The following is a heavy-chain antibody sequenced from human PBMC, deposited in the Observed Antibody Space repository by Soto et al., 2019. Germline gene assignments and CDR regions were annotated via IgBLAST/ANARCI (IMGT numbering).Heavy chain of an antibody. CDR1: GFTFSSYW. J-gene: IGHJ4*02. CDR2: INSDGSST. Sequence: EVQLVESGGGLVQPGGSLRLSCAASGFTFSSYWMHWVRQAPGKGLVWVSRINSDGSSTSYADSMKGRFTISRDNAKNTLYLQMNSLGAEDTAVYYCARGGLTAADDYWGQGTLVTVSS. CDR3: ARGGLTAADDY. D-gene: IGHD2-2*01. V-gene: IGHV3-74*01.